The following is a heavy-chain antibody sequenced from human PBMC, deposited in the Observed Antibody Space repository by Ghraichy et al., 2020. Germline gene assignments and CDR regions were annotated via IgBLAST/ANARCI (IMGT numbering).Heavy chain of an antibody. J-gene: IGHJ4*01. CDR1: GFSFSNYS. CDR2: IGSTTSIR. Sequence: GGSLRLSCAASGFSFSNYSMTWVRQAPGKGLEWLSYIGSTTSIRYHEDSVKGRVTISRDNAKNSMFLQMNSLRDEDTAVYYCARVAVSGHPPFDYWGQGTLVTVSS. CDR3: ARVAVSGHPPFDY. D-gene: IGHD6-25*01. V-gene: IGHV3-48*02.